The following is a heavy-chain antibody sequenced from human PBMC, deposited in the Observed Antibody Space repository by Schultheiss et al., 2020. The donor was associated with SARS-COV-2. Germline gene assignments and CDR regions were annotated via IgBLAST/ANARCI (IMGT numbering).Heavy chain of an antibody. CDR1: GFTFGDYA. J-gene: IGHJ4*02. V-gene: IGHV3-49*03. Sequence: GGSLRLSCTASGFTFGDYAMSWFRQAPGKGLEWVGFIRSKAYGGTTEYAASVKGRFTISRDDSKSIAYLQMNSLKTEDTAVYYCTSVLRYFDWFPSFDYWGQGTLVTVAS. D-gene: IGHD3-9*01. CDR2: IRSKAYGGTT. CDR3: TSVLRYFDWFPSFDY.